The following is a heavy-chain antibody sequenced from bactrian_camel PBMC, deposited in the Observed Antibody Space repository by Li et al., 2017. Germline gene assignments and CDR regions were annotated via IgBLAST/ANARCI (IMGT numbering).Heavy chain of an antibody. V-gene: IGHV3S31*01. CDR2: ISAEDDST. CDR1: GFTFSDYA. Sequence: QLVESGGGLVQPGGSLKLSCASSGFTFSDYAMTWVRQAPGKGLEWVSTISAEDDSTYYADSMKGRFTISRDNAENGLYLQLNSLKTEDTAMYYCASDRGAMGWVLPLNYWGQATQVTVS. J-gene: IGHJ4*01. D-gene: IGHD3*01. CDR3: ASDRGAMGWVLPLNY.